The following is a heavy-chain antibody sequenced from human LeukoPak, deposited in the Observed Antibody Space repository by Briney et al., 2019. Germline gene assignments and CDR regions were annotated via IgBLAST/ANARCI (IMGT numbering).Heavy chain of an antibody. CDR1: GGSFSGYY. D-gene: IGHD3-22*01. J-gene: IGHJ4*02. Sequence: SETLSLTCAVYGGSFSGYYWSWIRQPPGKGLGWIGEINHSGSTNYNPSLKSRVTISVDTSKNQFSLKLSSVTAADTAVYYCAGFTMIVFWGQGTLVTVSS. V-gene: IGHV4-34*01. CDR2: INHSGST. CDR3: AGFTMIVF.